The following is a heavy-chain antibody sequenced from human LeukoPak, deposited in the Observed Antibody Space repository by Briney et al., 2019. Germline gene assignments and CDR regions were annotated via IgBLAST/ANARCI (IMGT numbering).Heavy chain of an antibody. CDR2: INPNSGGT. J-gene: IGHJ6*02. CDR1: GYTFTGYY. D-gene: IGHD3-10*01. CDR3: ARSIITMVRGSRYYYGMDV. V-gene: IGHV1-2*02. Sequence: GASVKVSCKASGYTFTGYYMHWVRQAPGQGLEWVGWINPNSGGTNYAQKFQGRVAMTRDTSISTAYMELSRLRSDDTAVYYCARSIITMVRGSRYYYGMDVWGQGTTVTVSS.